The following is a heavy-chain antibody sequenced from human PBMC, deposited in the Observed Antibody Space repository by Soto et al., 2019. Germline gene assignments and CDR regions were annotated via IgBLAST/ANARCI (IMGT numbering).Heavy chain of an antibody. Sequence: QVQLQESGPGLVKPSETLSLTCNVSGGSISSYYWTWIRQPPGKGLEWIGHIYTSGSANYNPSLQSRVTISLDTSKIQFSLNLTSVTAADTAVYYCAGMSFTGFGELFGNFYFYGLDVWGQGTTVTVSS. CDR3: AGMSFTGFGELFGNFYFYGLDV. V-gene: IGHV4-4*08. CDR2: IYTSGSA. D-gene: IGHD3-3*01. CDR1: GGSISSYY. J-gene: IGHJ6*02.